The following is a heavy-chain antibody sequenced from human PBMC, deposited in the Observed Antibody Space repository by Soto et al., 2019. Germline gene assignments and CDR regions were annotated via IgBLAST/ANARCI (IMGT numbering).Heavy chain of an antibody. CDR3: AKGDPSWELLPCAFDI. V-gene: IGHV3-30*18. J-gene: IGHJ3*02. CDR2: ISYDGSNK. D-gene: IGHD1-26*01. CDR1: GFTFSSYF. Sequence: PGGSLRLSCAASGFTFSSYFMDGVRQAPGKGLEWVAVISYDGSNKYYADSVKGRFTISRDNSKNTLYLQMNSLRAEDTAVYYCAKGDPSWELLPCAFDIWGQGTMVTVSS.